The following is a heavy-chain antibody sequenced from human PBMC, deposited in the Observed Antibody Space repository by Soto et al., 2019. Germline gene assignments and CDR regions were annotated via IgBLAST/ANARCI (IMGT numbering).Heavy chain of an antibody. CDR1: GFSFTTTRMG. Sequence: QITLKEAGPTLVKPTETLTLTCTFSGFSFTTTRMGVAWTRQPPGKALEWLAIIYCDVDSRYNPLLRRRITLTEDTSKNQVVLTMTNMEPKDTATYYCAHRDSTGTTTYFDSWGQGIPVTVAS. J-gene: IGHJ4*02. CDR2: IYCDVDS. CDR3: AHRDSTGTTTYFDS. V-gene: IGHV2-5*02. D-gene: IGHD1-1*01.